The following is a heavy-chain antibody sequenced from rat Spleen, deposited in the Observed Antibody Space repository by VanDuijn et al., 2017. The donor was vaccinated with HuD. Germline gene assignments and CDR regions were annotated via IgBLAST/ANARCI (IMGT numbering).Heavy chain of an antibody. CDR3: TKETVGVTPLIDY. Sequence: QVQLKESGPGLVQPSQTLSLTCTVSGFSLTSYNVHWVRQPPGTGPEWMGRMWYDGDTAYNSALKSRLSISRDTSKNQIFLKMDSLQTDDTGTYYCTKETVGVTPLIDYWGQGVMVTVSS. CDR1: GFSLTSYN. D-gene: IGHD1-9*01. J-gene: IGHJ2*01. CDR2: MWYDGDT. V-gene: IGHV2-63*01.